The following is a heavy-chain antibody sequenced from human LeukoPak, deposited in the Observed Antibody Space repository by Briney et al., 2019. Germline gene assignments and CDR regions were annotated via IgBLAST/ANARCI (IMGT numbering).Heavy chain of an antibody. V-gene: IGHV4-59*01. CDR2: IYYSRST. CDR1: GGSISSYY. J-gene: IGHJ6*03. Sequence: PSETLSLTCTVSGGSISSYYWSWIRQPPEKGLEWIGYIYYSRSTNYNPSLKSRVTISVDMSKNQFPLKLSSVTAADTAVYYCATTERGVAYRGYYYYYMDVWGEGTTVTVSS. D-gene: IGHD2-21*01. CDR3: ATTERGVAYRGYYYYYMDV.